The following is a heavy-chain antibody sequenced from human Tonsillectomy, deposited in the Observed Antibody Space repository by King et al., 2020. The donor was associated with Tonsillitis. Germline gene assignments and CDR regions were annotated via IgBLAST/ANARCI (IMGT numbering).Heavy chain of an antibody. CDR3: ARSGITMVRGRHWFDP. CDR1: GYTFTGYY. D-gene: IGHD3-10*01. J-gene: IGHJ5*02. V-gene: IGHV1-2*02. Sequence: VQLVESGAEVKNPGASVKVSCKASGYTFTGYYMHWVRQAPGQGLEWMGWINPNSGGTNYAQKFQGRVTMTRDTSISTAYMELSRLRSDDTAVYYCARSGITMVRGRHWFDPWGQGTLVTVSS. CDR2: INPNSGGT.